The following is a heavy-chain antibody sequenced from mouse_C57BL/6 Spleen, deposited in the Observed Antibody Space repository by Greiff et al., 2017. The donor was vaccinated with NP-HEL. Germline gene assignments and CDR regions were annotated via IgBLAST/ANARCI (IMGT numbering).Heavy chain of an antibody. CDR2: INPYNGGT. J-gene: IGHJ4*01. Sequence: EVKVVESGPVLVKPGASVKMSCKASGYTFTDYYMNWVKQSHGKSLEWIGVINPYNGGTSYNQKFKGKATLTVDKSSSTAYMELNSLTSEDSAVYYCARRGMGNYGYYYAMDYWGQGTSVTVSS. CDR1: GYTFTDYY. CDR3: ARRGMGNYGYYYAMDY. V-gene: IGHV1-19*01. D-gene: IGHD2-1*01.